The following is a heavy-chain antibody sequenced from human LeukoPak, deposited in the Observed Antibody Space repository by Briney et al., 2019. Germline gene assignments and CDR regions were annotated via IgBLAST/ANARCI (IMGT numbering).Heavy chain of an antibody. CDR1: GFTFSNYW. Sequence: GGSLRLSCAASGFTFSNYWMSWVRQAPGKGLEWVSTISGSGSSTYYADSVKGRFTISRDNSKNTLYLQMNSLRVEDTAVYYCAKARGSTSGKSYFDYWGQGTLVTVSS. J-gene: IGHJ4*02. D-gene: IGHD6-13*01. V-gene: IGHV3-23*01. CDR2: ISGSGSST. CDR3: AKARGSTSGKSYFDY.